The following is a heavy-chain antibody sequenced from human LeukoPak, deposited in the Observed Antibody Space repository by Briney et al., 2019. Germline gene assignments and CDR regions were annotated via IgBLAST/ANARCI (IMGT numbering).Heavy chain of an antibody. CDR2: IYYSGST. J-gene: IGHJ4*02. Sequence: SQTLSLACTVSGGSISIGGYYWSWIRQHPGKGLEWIGYIYYSGSTYYNPSLKSRVTISVDTSKNQFSLQLSSVTAADTAVYSGERDCIIPYRVRFYYMDYWGQGTLVTVSS. CDR1: GGSISIGGYY. CDR3: ERDCIIPYRVRFYYMDY. D-gene: IGHD3-16*01. V-gene: IGHV4-31*03.